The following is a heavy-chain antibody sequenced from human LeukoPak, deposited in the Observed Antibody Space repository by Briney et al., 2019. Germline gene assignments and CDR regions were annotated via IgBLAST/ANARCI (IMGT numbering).Heavy chain of an antibody. J-gene: IGHJ4*02. V-gene: IGHV3-23*01. Sequence: GGSLRLSCAASGFTFSSYAMSWVRQAPGKGLEWVSAISGSGGSTYYADSVKGRSTISRDNAKNSLYLQMNSLRAEDTAVYYCASGIVVVTAVDYWGQGTLVTVSS. CDR3: ASGIVVVTAVDY. CDR2: ISGSGGST. D-gene: IGHD2-21*02. CDR1: GFTFSSYA.